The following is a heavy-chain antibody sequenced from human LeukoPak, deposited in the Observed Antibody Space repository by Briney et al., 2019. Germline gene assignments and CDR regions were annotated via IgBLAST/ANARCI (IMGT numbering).Heavy chain of an antibody. CDR3: ARAAMIVVVITTGYAFDI. D-gene: IGHD3-22*01. Sequence: PSETLSLTCTVSGGSISSSSYYWGWIRQPPGKGLEWIGSIYYSGSTYYNPSLKSRVTISVDTSKNQFSLKLSSVTAADTAVYYCARAAMIVVVITTGYAFDIWGQGTMVTVSS. CDR2: IYYSGST. V-gene: IGHV4-39*07. CDR1: GGSISSSSYY. J-gene: IGHJ3*02.